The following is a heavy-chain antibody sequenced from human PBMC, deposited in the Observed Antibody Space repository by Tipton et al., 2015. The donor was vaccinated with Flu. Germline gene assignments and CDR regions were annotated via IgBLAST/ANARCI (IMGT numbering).Heavy chain of an antibody. CDR1: GFDFSVYG. D-gene: IGHD6-6*01. CDR3: ARDEGVVNYHFGMDV. Sequence: RSLRLSCSTSGFDFSVYGMHWVRQAPGKGLEWVAVIWYDGSNEHYSDSVKGRFTISRDNSKKTLYLQMNNLKVEDTAVYYCARDEGVVNYHFGMDVWGQGTTVTVSS. J-gene: IGHJ6*02. CDR2: IWYDGSNE. V-gene: IGHV3-33*01.